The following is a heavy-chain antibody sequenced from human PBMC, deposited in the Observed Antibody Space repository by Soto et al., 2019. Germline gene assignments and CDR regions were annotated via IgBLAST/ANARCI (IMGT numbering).Heavy chain of an antibody. Sequence: SETLSLTCAVSGYSISSGDYWGWIRQPPGKGLEWMARIFHNGNNYYNPSLKSRGPISVDTSKNQVSLKLSSVPAADTAVYYCARDFPGNYHSYFDYWGQGSLVTVSS. CDR2: IFHNGNN. CDR1: GYSISSGDY. D-gene: IGHD1-7*01. V-gene: IGHV4-38-2*02. CDR3: ARDFPGNYHSYFDY. J-gene: IGHJ4*02.